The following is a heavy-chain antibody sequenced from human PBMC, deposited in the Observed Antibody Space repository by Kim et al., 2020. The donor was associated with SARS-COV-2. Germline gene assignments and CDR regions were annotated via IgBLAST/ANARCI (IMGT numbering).Heavy chain of an antibody. V-gene: IGHV3-48*03. D-gene: IGHD3-3*01. CDR1: GFTFSSYE. J-gene: IGHJ4*02. CDR3: AGGTYYDFWSGYYKDDY. Sequence: GGSLRLSCAASGFTFSSYEMNWVRQAPGKGLEWVSYISSSGSTIYYADSVKGRFTISRDNAKNSLYLQMNSLRAEDTAVYYCAGGTYYDFWSGYYKDDYWGQGTLGTVSS. CDR2: ISSSGSTI.